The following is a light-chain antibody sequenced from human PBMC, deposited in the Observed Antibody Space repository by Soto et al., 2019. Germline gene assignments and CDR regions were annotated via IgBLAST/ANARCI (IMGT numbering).Light chain of an antibody. CDR3: QQCNNWPYT. V-gene: IGKV3-15*01. CDR2: RAS. CDR1: QSVGAN. Sequence: EVVMTQSPATLSLSPGERATLSCRASQSVGANLAWYQQKPGQAPRLLIYRASAMVTGIPARFSGSGSGTEFTLTISSLQPEDFAVYYCQQCNNWPYTFGQGTKLEIK. J-gene: IGKJ2*01.